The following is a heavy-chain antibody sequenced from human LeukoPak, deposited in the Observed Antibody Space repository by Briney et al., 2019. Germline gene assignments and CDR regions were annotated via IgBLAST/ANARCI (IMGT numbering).Heavy chain of an antibody. CDR2: IYYSGST. CDR1: VGSFSGYY. J-gene: IGHJ6*02. Sequence: SETLSLTCAVYVGSFSGYYWSWIRQPPGKGLEWIGSIYYSGSTYYNPSLKSRVTISVDTSKNHFSLKLSSVTAADTAVYYCARSYGSGSYSSYYGVDVWGQGTTVTVSS. V-gene: IGHV4-34*01. D-gene: IGHD3-10*01. CDR3: ARSYGSGSYSSYYGVDV.